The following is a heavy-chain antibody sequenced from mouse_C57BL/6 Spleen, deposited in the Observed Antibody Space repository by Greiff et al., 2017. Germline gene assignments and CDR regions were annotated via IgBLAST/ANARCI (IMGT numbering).Heavy chain of an antibody. J-gene: IGHJ4*01. D-gene: IGHD1-2*01. CDR1: GYAFSSSW. CDR3: ARDPHYYGGGAMDY. V-gene: IGHV1-82*01. Sequence: VQLQQSGPELVKPGASVKISCKASGYAFSSSWMNWVKQRPGKGLEWIGRIYPGDGDTNYNGKFKGKATLTADKSSSTAYMQLSSLTSEDSAVYFCARDPHYYGGGAMDYWGQGTSVTVSS. CDR2: IYPGDGDT.